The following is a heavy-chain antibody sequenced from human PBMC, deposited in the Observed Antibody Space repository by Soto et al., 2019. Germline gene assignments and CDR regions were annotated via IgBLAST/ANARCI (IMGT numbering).Heavy chain of an antibody. CDR3: ARRSWDYDSSGYQYYFDY. J-gene: IGHJ4*02. CDR1: GGSISSSNW. Sequence: SETLSLTCAVSGGSISSSNWWSWVRQPPGKGLEWIGYIYYSGSTNYNPSLKSRVTISVDTSKNQFSLKLSSVTAADTAVYYCARRSWDYDSSGYQYYFDYWGQGTLVTVSS. D-gene: IGHD3-22*01. V-gene: IGHV4-4*02. CDR2: IYYSGST.